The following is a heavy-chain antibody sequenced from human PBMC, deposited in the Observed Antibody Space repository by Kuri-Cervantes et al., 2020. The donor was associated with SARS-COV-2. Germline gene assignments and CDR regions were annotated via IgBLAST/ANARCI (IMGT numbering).Heavy chain of an antibody. CDR3: SRQKYSYGFAGSGGIYYMDV. D-gene: IGHD5-18*01. J-gene: IGHJ6*03. Sequence: SETLSLTCTVSGGSISSGSYYWSWIRQPAGKGLEWIGRIYTSGSTNYNPSLKSRVTISVDTSKNQFSLQLNSVTPEDTAVYYCSRQKYSYGFAGSGGIYYMDVWGKGTTVTVSS. CDR1: GGSISSGSYY. CDR2: IYTSGST. V-gene: IGHV4-61*02.